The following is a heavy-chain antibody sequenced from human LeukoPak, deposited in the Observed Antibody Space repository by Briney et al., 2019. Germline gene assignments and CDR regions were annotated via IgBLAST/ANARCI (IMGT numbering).Heavy chain of an antibody. V-gene: IGHV1-69*06. Sequence: GASVKVSCKASGGTFSSYAISWVRQAPGQGLEWMGGIIPIFGTANYAQKFQGRVTITADKSTSTAYMELSSLRSEDTAVYYCARGPNYYGSGSYLDCWGQGTLVTVSS. J-gene: IGHJ4*02. CDR3: ARGPNYYGSGSYLDC. D-gene: IGHD3-10*01. CDR2: IIPIFGTA. CDR1: GGTFSSYA.